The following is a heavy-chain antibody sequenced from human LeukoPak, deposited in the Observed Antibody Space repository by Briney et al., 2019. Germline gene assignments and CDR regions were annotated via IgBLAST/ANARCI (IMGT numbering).Heavy chain of an antibody. D-gene: IGHD1-26*01. V-gene: IGHV3-23*01. CDR2: VSANGGTT. J-gene: IGHJ4*02. Sequence: GGSLRLSCAASGFTFSCCAMHWVRQAPGKGLEWVSAVSANGGTTHYADSVKGRFTTSRDNSKNTLYLQMNSLRAEDTAVYYCARGIGIDYWGQGTLVTVSS. CDR3: ARGIGIDY. CDR1: GFTFSCCA.